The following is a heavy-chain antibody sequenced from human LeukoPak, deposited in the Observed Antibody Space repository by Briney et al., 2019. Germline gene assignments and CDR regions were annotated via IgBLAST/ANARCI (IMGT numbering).Heavy chain of an antibody. CDR1: GGTFSSYT. J-gene: IGHJ5*02. V-gene: IGHV1-69*04. Sequence: SVKVSCKASGGTFSSYTISWVRQAPGQGLEWMGRIIPILGIANHAQKFQGRVTITADKSTSTAYMELSSLRSEDTAVYYCARERFSRWFDPWGQGTLVTVSS. CDR3: ARERFSRWFDP. CDR2: IIPILGIA. D-gene: IGHD3-10*01.